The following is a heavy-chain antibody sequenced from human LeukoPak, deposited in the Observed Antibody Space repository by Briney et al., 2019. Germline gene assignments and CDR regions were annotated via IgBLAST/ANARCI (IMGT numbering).Heavy chain of an antibody. CDR1: GGTFSSYA. Sequence: ASVKVSCKASGGTFSSYAISWVRQAPGQGLEWMGGIIPIFGTANYAQKFQGRVTITTDESTSTAYMELSSLRSEDTAVYYCAKEFRSGYYPTNYYYMDVWGKGTTVTVSS. D-gene: IGHD3-22*01. CDR2: IIPIFGTA. V-gene: IGHV1-69*05. CDR3: AKEFRSGYYPTNYYYMDV. J-gene: IGHJ6*03.